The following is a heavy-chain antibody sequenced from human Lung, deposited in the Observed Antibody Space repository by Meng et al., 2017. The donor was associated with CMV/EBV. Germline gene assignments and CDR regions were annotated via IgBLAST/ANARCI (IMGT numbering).Heavy chain of an antibody. J-gene: IGHJ4*02. CDR3: AKCSSTNCRYFDY. CDR1: GFTFSRYG. Sequence: GGSLRLXXAASGFTFSRYGMSWVRQAPGKGLEWVSVMYSGGSSTFYADSVQGRFTISRDESKNTLYLQMNSLRAEDTTLYYCAKCSSTNCRYFDYWGQGTLVTVSS. D-gene: IGHD2-2*01. CDR2: MYSGGSST. V-gene: IGHV3-23*03.